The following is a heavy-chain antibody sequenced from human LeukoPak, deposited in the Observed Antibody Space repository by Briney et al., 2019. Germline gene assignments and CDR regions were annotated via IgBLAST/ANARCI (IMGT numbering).Heavy chain of an antibody. D-gene: IGHD6-19*01. V-gene: IGHV3-48*03. J-gene: IGHJ5*02. Sequence: HPGGSLKLSCTASRITYHSYEMKWLREAKERELEGVSYISGSGIKHYADSVKGRFTISRDNAKSSLYLQMNSLSAEDTAVYYCARDRSGWYRWFDPWGQGTLVTVSS. CDR1: RITYHSYE. CDR2: ISGSGIK. CDR3: ARDRSGWYRWFDP.